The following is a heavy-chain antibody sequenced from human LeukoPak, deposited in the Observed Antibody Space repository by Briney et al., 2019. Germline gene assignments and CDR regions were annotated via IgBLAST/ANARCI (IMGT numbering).Heavy chain of an antibody. Sequence: GGSLRLSCAASGFTFSSYSMNWVRQAPGKGLEWVSSISSSSNYIYCADSLKGRFIIFGDNAKKSLYLQMRSLRAEDTAVYYCARDHCSGGSCLDVWGKDTTVTVSS. D-gene: IGHD2-15*01. CDR1: GFTFSSYS. CDR3: ARDHCSGGSCLDV. CDR2: ISSSSNYI. V-gene: IGHV3-21*01. J-gene: IGHJ6*04.